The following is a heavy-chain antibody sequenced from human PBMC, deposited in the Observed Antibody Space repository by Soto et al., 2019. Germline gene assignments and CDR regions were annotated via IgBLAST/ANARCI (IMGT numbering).Heavy chain of an antibody. CDR3: AKAKYSSSWWAVDY. CDR2: TSASGGTT. Sequence: EVQLLESGDGFIQPGGSLRLSCAASGFTFGSYAMTWVRQAPGKGLEWVSSTSASGGTTYYADSVKGRFTIYRDNSKKILYLEMNSLRAEDTAVYYCAKAKYSSSWWAVDYWGQGTLVTVSS. J-gene: IGHJ4*02. V-gene: IGHV3-23*01. CDR1: GFTFGSYA. D-gene: IGHD6-13*01.